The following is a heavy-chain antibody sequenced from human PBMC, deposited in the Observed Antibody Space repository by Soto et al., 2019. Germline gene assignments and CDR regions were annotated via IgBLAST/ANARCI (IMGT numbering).Heavy chain of an antibody. J-gene: IGHJ4*02. CDR3: ARGGAVAGPFDY. CDR1: GGSLRGYY. Sequence: SETLSLTCAVYGGSLRGYYWSWIRQPPGMALEWIGEINHSVSTNYNPSLQSRVTISVDTSKNHISLKVTSVIVADTAMFYCARGGAVAGPFDYWGQGTQVTVSS. CDR2: INHSVST. V-gene: IGHV4-34*01. D-gene: IGHD6-19*01.